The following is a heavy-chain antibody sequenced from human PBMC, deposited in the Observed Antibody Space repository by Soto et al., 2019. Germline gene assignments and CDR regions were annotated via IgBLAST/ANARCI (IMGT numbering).Heavy chain of an antibody. CDR3: ASQDHSRSSSGWFDP. CDR2: IYYSGST. CDR1: GGSISSGDYY. Sequence: QVQLQESGPGLVKPSQTLSLTCTVSGGSISSGDYYWSWIRQPPGKGLEWIGYIYYSGSTYYNPSLKSRVTISVDTSRNQFSLKLTSVTAADTAVYYCASQDHSRSSSGWFDPWGQGTLVTVSS. V-gene: IGHV4-30-4*01. J-gene: IGHJ5*02. D-gene: IGHD6-6*01.